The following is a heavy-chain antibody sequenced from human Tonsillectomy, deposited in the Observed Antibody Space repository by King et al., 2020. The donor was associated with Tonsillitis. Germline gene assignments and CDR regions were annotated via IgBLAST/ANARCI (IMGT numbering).Heavy chain of an antibody. Sequence: VQLVESGGGLVQPGGSLRLSCAASGFRFSDSTMHWFRQASGKGLEWISRIRSKAENYTTAYSGSAIGRFSISRDDSHPTAFLQMDSLKTEDTAVYYCATSYTSGWTEFFDFWGQGILVTVSS. CDR2: IRSKAENYTT. D-gene: IGHD6-19*01. J-gene: IGHJ4*02. V-gene: IGHV3-73*02. CDR3: ATSYTSGWTEFFDF. CDR1: GFRFSDST.